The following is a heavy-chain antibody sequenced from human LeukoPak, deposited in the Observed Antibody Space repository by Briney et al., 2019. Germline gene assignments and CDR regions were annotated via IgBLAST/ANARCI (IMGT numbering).Heavy chain of an antibody. D-gene: IGHD6-13*01. J-gene: IGHJ4*02. CDR1: GGSISSGGYY. CDR2: IYHSGST. Sequence: SQTLSLTCTVSGGSISSGGYYWSWIRQPPGKGLEWIGYIYHSGSTYYNPSLKSRVTISVDRSKNQFSLKLSSVTAADTAVYYCARGIRIAAAGMWGQGTLVTVSS. V-gene: IGHV4-30-2*01. CDR3: ARGIRIAAAGM.